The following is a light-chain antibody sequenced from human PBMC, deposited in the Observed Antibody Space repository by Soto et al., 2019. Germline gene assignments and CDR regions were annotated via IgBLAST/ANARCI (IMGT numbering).Light chain of an antibody. V-gene: IGKV3-20*01. CDR3: QQYGSSSGYT. CDR1: QSVSSSY. CDR2: GAS. J-gene: IGKJ2*01. Sequence: EIVLTQSPGTLSLSPGERATLSRRASQSVSSSYLAWYQQKPGQAPRLLIYGASSRATGIPDRFSGSGSGTDFTLTISRLEPEDFAVYYCQQYGSSSGYTFGQGTKLEIK.